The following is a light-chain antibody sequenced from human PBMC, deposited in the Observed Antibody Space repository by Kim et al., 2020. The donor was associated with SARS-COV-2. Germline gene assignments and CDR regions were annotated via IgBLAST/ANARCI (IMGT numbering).Light chain of an antibody. Sequence: EIVMTQSPATLSVSPGERPTLSCRASQSVGSKLAWYQQKPGQAPRLLIYGAFSRATGIPARFSGSGSGTEFTLTISSLQLEDFAVYYCQQYNNWPYTFGQGTKLEI. CDR2: GAF. CDR1: QSVGSK. J-gene: IGKJ2*01. V-gene: IGKV3-15*01. CDR3: QQYNNWPYT.